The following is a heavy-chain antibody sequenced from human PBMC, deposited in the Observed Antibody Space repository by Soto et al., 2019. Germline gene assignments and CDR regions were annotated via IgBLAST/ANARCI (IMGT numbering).Heavy chain of an antibody. CDR1: GFTFSSYW. V-gene: IGHV3-7*01. J-gene: IGHJ4*02. D-gene: IGHD4-17*01. Sequence: GGSLRLSCAASGFTFSSYWMSWVRQAPGKGLEWVANIKQDGSEKYYVDSVKGRFTISRDNAKNSLYLQMNSLRAEDTAVYYCARATPQATVTNEFHYWGQGTLVTVSS. CDR2: IKQDGSEK. CDR3: ARATPQATVTNEFHY.